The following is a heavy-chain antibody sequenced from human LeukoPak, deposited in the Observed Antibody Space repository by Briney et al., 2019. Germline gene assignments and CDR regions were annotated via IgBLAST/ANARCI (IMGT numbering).Heavy chain of an antibody. J-gene: IGHJ1*01. D-gene: IGHD2-2*01. CDR1: GGSISSYY. CDR3: ARAETKYCSSTSCYGVGYFQH. Sequence: SETLSLTCTVSGGSISSYYWGWIRQPAGKGLEWIGRIYTSGSTNYNPSLKSRVTMSVDTSKNQFSLKLSSVTAADTAVYYCARAETKYCSSTSCYGVGYFQHWGQGTLVTVSS. V-gene: IGHV4-4*07. CDR2: IYTSGST.